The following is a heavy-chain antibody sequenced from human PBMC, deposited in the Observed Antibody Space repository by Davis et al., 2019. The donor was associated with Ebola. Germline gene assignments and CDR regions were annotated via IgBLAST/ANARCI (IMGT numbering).Heavy chain of an antibody. CDR2: ISAYNGNT. CDR1: GYTFTSYV. V-gene: IGHV1-18*04. CDR3: ARAWPYCSGGSCYRDGKPGAYYFDY. J-gene: IGHJ4*02. D-gene: IGHD2-15*01. Sequence: ASVKVSCKASGYTFTSYVISWVRQAPGQGLEWMGWISAYNGNTNYAQKLQGRVTMTTDTSTSTAYMELRSLRSDDTAVYYCARAWPYCSGGSCYRDGKPGAYYFDYWGQGTLVTVSS.